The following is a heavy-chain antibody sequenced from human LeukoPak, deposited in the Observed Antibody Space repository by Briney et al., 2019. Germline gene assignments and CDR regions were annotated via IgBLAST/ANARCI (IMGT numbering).Heavy chain of an antibody. CDR1: GGTFSSYA. CDR2: IIPILGIA. D-gene: IGHD5-24*01. Sequence: SVKVSCKASGGTFSSYAISWVRQAPGQGLEWMGRIIPILGIANYAQKFQGRVTITADKSTSTAYMELSSLRSEDTAVYYCARDPSFGMATERYWGQGTLVTVSS. CDR3: ARDPSFGMATERY. V-gene: IGHV1-69*04. J-gene: IGHJ4*02.